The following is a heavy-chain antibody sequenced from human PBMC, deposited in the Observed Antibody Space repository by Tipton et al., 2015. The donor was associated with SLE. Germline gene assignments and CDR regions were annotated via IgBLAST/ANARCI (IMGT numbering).Heavy chain of an antibody. J-gene: IGHJ4*02. CDR3: ARGLSIAAAGPFGH. D-gene: IGHD6-13*01. V-gene: IGHV4-38-2*01. Sequence: TLSLTCAVSGYSISSGYYWGWIRQPPGKGLEWIGSIYHSGSTNYNPSLKSRVTISVDTSKNQFSLKLSSVTAADTAVYYCARGLSIAAAGPFGHWGQGTLVTVSS. CDR2: IYHSGST. CDR1: GYSISSGYY.